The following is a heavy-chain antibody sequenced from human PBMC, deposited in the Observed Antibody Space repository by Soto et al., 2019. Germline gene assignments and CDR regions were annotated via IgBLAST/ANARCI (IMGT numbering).Heavy chain of an antibody. V-gene: IGHV3-48*02. Sequence: GGSLRLSCAASGFTFSSYSMNWVRQASGKGLEWVSYISTSSSTIYYADSVKGRFTISRDNAKNSLYLQLNSLRDEDTAVYYCARDLTAVGATGFDIWGQGTMVTVSS. CDR3: ARDLTAVGATGFDI. CDR2: ISTSSSTI. D-gene: IGHD1-26*01. CDR1: GFTFSSYS. J-gene: IGHJ3*02.